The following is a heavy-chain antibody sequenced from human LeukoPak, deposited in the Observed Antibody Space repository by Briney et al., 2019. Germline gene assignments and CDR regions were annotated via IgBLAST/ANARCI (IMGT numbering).Heavy chain of an antibody. Sequence: TGGSLRLSCAASGLTVRSNYMSWVRQAPGKGLEWVSAISGSGGSTYYADSVKGRFTISRDNSKNTLYLQMNSLRAEDTAVYYCAKGHSTGTTNYWGQGTLVTVSS. J-gene: IGHJ4*02. D-gene: IGHD1-7*01. CDR3: AKGHSTGTTNY. CDR1: GLTVRSNY. V-gene: IGHV3-23*01. CDR2: ISGSGGST.